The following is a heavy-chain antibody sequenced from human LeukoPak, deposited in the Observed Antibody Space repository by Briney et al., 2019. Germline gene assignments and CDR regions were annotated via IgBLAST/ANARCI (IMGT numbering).Heavy chain of an antibody. V-gene: IGHV4-39*07. CDR2: IYYSGST. J-gene: IGHJ4*02. CDR3: ARAGGFGELLVGY. Sequence: KPSETLSLTCTVSGGSISSSGYYWGWIRQPPGKGLEWIGSIYYSGSTYYSPSLKSRVTISVDTSRNQFSLKLTSVTAADTAVYYCARAGGFGELLVGYWGQGALVTVSS. CDR1: GGSISSSGYY. D-gene: IGHD3-10*01.